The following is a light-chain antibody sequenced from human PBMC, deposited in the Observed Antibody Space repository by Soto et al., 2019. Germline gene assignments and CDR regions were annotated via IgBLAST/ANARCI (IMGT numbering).Light chain of an antibody. J-gene: IGLJ1*01. Sequence: QSVLTQPASVSGFPGQSITISCTGTSSDVGGFKFVSWYQQHPGKAPKLMIYEVSYRPSGVSNRFSGSKSGNTASLTISGLQSEDEAEYYCAAWDDSLSGLYVFGTGTKVTVL. CDR1: SSDVGGFKF. V-gene: IGLV2-14*01. CDR3: AAWDDSLSGLYV. CDR2: EVS.